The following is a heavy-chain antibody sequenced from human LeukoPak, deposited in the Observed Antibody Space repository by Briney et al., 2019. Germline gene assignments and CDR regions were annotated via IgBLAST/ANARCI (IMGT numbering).Heavy chain of an antibody. D-gene: IGHD3-10*01. J-gene: IGHJ4*02. CDR1: GYTFTVYY. CDR3: VRPEYGSGSYLDY. Sequence: GASVTVSCKASGYTFTVYYIHWVRQAPGQGREWMGWINPNSGDTNYPRKFQGRVNMTRDTYISTAYMELSRLRSDDTALYYCVRPEYGSGSYLDYWGQGTLVTVSS. V-gene: IGHV1-2*02. CDR2: INPNSGDT.